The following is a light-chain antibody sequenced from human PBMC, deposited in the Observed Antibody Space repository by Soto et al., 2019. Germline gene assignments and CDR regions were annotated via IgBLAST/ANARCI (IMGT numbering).Light chain of an antibody. CDR2: RAS. Sequence: TVFTQSPGTLSLSTGQRATLSCRASQSLSGNYLAWYQQKPGQAPRVLIYRASIRATGISDRFSGSGSGTDFTLTISRLEPEDFAVYYCQHYGASPWTFGQGTKVDIK. V-gene: IGKV3-20*01. J-gene: IGKJ1*01. CDR1: QSLSGNY. CDR3: QHYGASPWT.